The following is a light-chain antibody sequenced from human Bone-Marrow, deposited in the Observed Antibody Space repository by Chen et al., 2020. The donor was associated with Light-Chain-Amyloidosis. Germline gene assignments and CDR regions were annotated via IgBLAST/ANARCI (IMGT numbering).Light chain of an antibody. V-gene: IGLV2-8*01. J-gene: IGLJ3*02. CDR3: CSSAGSNTWV. CDR2: EVT. CDR1: SGDVGGYHS. Sequence: QSALTQPPTASGSPGQSVTISCTGTSGDVGGYHSVSWYQQSPGKAPNLILYEVTKRPSGVPERFSGSKSCNTASLTVSGLQADDEADYYCCSSAGSNTWVFGGGTKVTVL.